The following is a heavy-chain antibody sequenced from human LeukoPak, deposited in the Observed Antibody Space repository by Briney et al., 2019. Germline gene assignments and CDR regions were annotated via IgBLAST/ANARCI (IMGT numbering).Heavy chain of an antibody. V-gene: IGHV4-39*01. J-gene: IGHJ5*02. CDR1: GDSMTMAAYY. Sequence: SETLFLTCSVSGDSMTMAAYYWGWIRQPPGKGLEWIGSVFYNGNTYYNPSLKSPVTISIDTSKDQFSLELSSVTAADTAVYYCARHYSDSRADPFDTWGQGTLVTVSS. D-gene: IGHD3-22*01. CDR2: VFYNGNT. CDR3: ARHYSDSRADPFDT.